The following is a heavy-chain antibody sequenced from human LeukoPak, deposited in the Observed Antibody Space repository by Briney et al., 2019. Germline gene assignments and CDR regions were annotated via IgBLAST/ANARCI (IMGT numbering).Heavy chain of an antibody. J-gene: IGHJ4*02. Sequence: GASVKVSCKASGGTFSSYAISWVRQAPGQGLEWMGRIIPILGIANYAQKFQGRVTITADKSTSTAYMELSSLRSEDTAVYYCAREDVEMATIPVDYWGQGTLVTVSS. V-gene: IGHV1-69*04. CDR1: GGTFSSYA. CDR2: IIPILGIA. D-gene: IGHD5-12*01. CDR3: AREDVEMATIPVDY.